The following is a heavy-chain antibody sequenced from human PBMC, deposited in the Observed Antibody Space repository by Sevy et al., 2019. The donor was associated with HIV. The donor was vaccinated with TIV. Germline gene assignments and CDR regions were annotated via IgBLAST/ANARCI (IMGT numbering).Heavy chain of an antibody. CDR2: INPNSAGT. CDR1: GYIFTGYY. CDR3: AREAAYTSGSFDY. J-gene: IGHJ4*02. V-gene: IGHV1-2*02. D-gene: IGHD6-19*01. Sequence: ASVKVSCKASGYIFTGYYMHWVRQAPGQGLEWMGWINPNSAGTNYTQAFQGRVTMTRDTSISTAYMELSRLRSDDTAAYYCAREAAYTSGSFDYWGQGTLVTVSS.